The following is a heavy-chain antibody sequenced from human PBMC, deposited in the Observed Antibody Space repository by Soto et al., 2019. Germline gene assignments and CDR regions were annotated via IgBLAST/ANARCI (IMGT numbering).Heavy chain of an antibody. Sequence: SETLSLTCTVSGGSISSYYWSWIRQPPGKGLEWIGYIYYSGSTNYNPSLKSRVTISVDTSKNQFSLKLSSVTAADTAVYYCASRLVLPAVINEAGDAGHYYGMDVWGQGTTVTVPS. CDR1: GGSISSYY. V-gene: IGHV4-59*01. J-gene: IGHJ6*02. CDR3: ASRLVLPAVINEAGDAGHYYGMDV. CDR2: IYYSGST. D-gene: IGHD2-2*02.